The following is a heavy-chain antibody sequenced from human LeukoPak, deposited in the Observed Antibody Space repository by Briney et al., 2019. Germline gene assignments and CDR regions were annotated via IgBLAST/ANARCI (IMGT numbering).Heavy chain of an antibody. CDR2: IYYSGST. V-gene: IGHV4-59*01. CDR3: AREESGYYPEYSFDY. CDR1: RDSIISYT. Sequence: SETLSLPSTVSRDSIISYTWSSSRQPPGKGLEWIGYIYYSGSTNYHPSLKNRSSISVDTSKNQFFLKLSSVTAADTAVYYCAREESGYYPEYSFDYWGGDPG. D-gene: IGHD3-22*01. J-gene: IGHJ4*02.